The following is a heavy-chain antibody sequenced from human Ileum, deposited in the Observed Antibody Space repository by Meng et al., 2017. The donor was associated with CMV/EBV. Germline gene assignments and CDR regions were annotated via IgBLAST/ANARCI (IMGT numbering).Heavy chain of an antibody. Sequence: GESLQISCAASGFIFSNYGMHWVRPAPGKGLEWISVTFAGRTTYYADSVKGRFTISRDNSKSTLHLQVIGLRTEEAAVYYCAREHSSSYYSNHYLDYWGQGTLVTVSS. CDR2: TFAGRTT. V-gene: IGHV3-NL1*01. J-gene: IGHJ4*02. D-gene: IGHD6-13*01. CDR3: AREHSSSYYSNHYLDY. CDR1: GFIFSNYG.